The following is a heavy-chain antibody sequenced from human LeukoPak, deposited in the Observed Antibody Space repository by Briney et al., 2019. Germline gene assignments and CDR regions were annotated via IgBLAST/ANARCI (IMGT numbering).Heavy chain of an antibody. D-gene: IGHD5-12*01. J-gene: IGHJ3*02. CDR3: ARERVTTTAFDI. Sequence: KPGGSLRLSCAASGFTLSTYNIHWVRQAPGKGLKWFSSITRSSTYYADSVKGRFTISRDNAKSSLYLQMNSLRAEDTAVYYCARERVTTTAFDIWGQGTMVTVSS. CDR1: GFTLSTYN. V-gene: IGHV3-21*01. CDR2: ITRSSTY.